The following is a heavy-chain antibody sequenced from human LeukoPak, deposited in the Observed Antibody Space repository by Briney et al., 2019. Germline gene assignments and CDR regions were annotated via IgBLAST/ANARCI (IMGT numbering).Heavy chain of an antibody. CDR3: ARVRGIPVGATGVYYYYGMDV. Sequence: PSETLSLTCTVSGGSISSYYWSWIRQPAGKGLEWIGRIYTSGSTNYNPSPKSRVTMSVDTSKNQFSLKLSSVTAADTAVYYCARVRGIPVGATGVYYYYGMDVWGQGTTVTVSS. CDR2: IYTSGST. D-gene: IGHD1-26*01. CDR1: GGSISSYY. J-gene: IGHJ6*02. V-gene: IGHV4-4*07.